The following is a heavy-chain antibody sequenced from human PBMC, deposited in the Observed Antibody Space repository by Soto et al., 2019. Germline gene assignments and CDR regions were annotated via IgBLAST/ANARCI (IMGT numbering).Heavy chain of an antibody. J-gene: IGHJ5*02. CDR1: GGSISSYY. V-gene: IGHV4-59*01. Sequence: SETLSLTCTVSGGSISSYYWSWIRQPPGKGLEWIGYIYYSGSTNYNPSLKSRVTISVDASKNQFSLKVSSVTAADTAVYYCARSGWLWFAPWGQGTLVTVSS. CDR2: IYYSGST. D-gene: IGHD5-18*01. CDR3: ARSGWLWFAP.